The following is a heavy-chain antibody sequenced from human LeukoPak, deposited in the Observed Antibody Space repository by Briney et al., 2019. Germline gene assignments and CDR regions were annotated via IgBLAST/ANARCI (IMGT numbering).Heavy chain of an antibody. D-gene: IGHD6-13*01. J-gene: IGHJ4*02. Sequence: PGGSLRLSCVASGFTFSDYSMHWVRQAPGKGLEWVSYIRSTGTTIYHGDSVKGRFTISRDNAKNSLFLQMNSLRVEDTAVHYCARVGWGQQLARLDYWGQGTLVTVSS. CDR2: IRSTGTTI. CDR1: GFTFSDYS. V-gene: IGHV3-48*01. CDR3: ARVGWGQQLARLDY.